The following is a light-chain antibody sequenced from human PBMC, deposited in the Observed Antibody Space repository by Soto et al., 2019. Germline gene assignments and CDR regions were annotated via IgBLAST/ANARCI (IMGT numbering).Light chain of an antibody. Sequence: EIVMTHSPATLSVYPGERATLSCRASQSVSRNLAGYQQKPGQAPRLLIYGASTRATGIPARFSGSGPGTEFTLTISSRQSEDFAGYYCQQYNNWPPWTFGQGPKVEIK. V-gene: IGKV3-15*01. CDR2: GAS. J-gene: IGKJ1*01. CDR1: QSVSRN. CDR3: QQYNNWPPWT.